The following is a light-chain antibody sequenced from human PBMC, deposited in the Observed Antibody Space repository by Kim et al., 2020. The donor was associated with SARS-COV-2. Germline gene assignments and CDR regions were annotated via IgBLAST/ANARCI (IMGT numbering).Light chain of an antibody. CDR3: SSYAGDNSVL. J-gene: IGLJ2*01. V-gene: IGLV2-8*01. CDR2: EVT. Sequence: QSALTQPPSASGSPGQSVTISCTGTSSDVGGYNYVSWYQHHPGRAPKLMIYEVTQRPSGVPDRFSGSKSGNTASLTVSGLQPEDEAEYYCSSYAGDNSVLFGGGTQLTVL. CDR1: SSDVGGYNY.